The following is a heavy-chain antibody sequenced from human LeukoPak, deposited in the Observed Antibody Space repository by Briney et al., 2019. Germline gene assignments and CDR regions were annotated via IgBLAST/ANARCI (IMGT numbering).Heavy chain of an antibody. CDR3: AKDDYCTNGVCLDAFDI. J-gene: IGHJ3*02. CDR1: GFTFGDYA. V-gene: IGHV3-49*04. D-gene: IGHD2-8*01. CDR2: IRSKAYGGTT. Sequence: GGSLRLSCTASGFTFGDYAMSWVRQAPGKGLEWVGFIRSKAYGGTTEYAASVKGRFTISRDDSKSIAYLQMNSLKTEDTAVYYCAKDDYCTNGVCLDAFDIWGQGTMVTVSS.